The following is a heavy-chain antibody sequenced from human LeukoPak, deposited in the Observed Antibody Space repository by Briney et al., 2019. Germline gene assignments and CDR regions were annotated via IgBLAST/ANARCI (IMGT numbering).Heavy chain of an antibody. CDR1: GFTFSSYD. J-gene: IGHJ4*02. CDR2: ISSSGSTI. CDR3: AREEAVAGTDY. Sequence: RSGGSLRLSCAASGFTFSSYDMQWVRQAPGKGLEWVSYISSSGSTIYYADSVKGRFTISRDNAKNSLYLQMNSLRAEDTAVYYCAREEAVAGTDYWGQGTLVTVSS. D-gene: IGHD6-19*01. V-gene: IGHV3-48*03.